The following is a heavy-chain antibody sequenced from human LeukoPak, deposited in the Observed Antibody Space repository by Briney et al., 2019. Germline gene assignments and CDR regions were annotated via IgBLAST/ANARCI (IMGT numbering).Heavy chain of an antibody. CDR2: IKQGGNEI. Sequence: GGSLRLSCAASGFTFSSYEMNWVRQAPGKGLEWVANIKQGGNEIHYVESVKGRFTISRDNAKNSLYLQMNSLRAEDTATYYCARGSSAAAESYFDSWGQGTLVTVSS. CDR1: GFTFSSYE. J-gene: IGHJ4*02. D-gene: IGHD6-25*01. V-gene: IGHV3-7*01. CDR3: ARGSSAAAESYFDS.